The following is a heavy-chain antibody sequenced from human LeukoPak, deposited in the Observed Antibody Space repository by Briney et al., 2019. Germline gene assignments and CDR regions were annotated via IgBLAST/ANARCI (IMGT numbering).Heavy chain of an antibody. CDR1: GYTFTSYG. V-gene: IGHV1-18*01. J-gene: IGHJ4*02. D-gene: IGHD2-2*01. CDR2: ISAYNGNT. Sequence: ASVKVSCKASGYTFTSYGISWVRQAPGQGLEWMGWISAYNGNTDYAQKLQGRVTMTTDTSTSTAYMELRSLRSDDTAVYYCARDWTDIVVVPAALDYWGQGTLVTVSS. CDR3: ARDWTDIVVVPAALDY.